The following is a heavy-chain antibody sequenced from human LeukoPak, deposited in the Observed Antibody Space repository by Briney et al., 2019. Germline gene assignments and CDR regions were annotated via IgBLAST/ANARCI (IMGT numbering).Heavy chain of an antibody. CDR3: ARGGRYCTTTTCRTNSYIHRLIELEKPTGSQFAYNYMDV. J-gene: IGHJ6*03. V-gene: IGHV4-34*01. CDR1: GGSLSDYY. D-gene: IGHD2-2*01. CDR2: VNDNGGA. Sequence: PSETLSLTCAVYGGSLSDYYWTWIRQAPGKGLEWIGQVNDNGGASSHPTLESRVAISVDTSKNQFSLRLTSVTAADTAVYFCARGGRYCTTTTCRTNSYIHRLIELEKPTGSQFAYNYMDVWGKGTTVIVSS.